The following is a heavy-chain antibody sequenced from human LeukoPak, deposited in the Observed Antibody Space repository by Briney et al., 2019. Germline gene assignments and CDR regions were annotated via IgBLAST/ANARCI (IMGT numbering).Heavy chain of an antibody. CDR2: ISSSGGST. CDR3: AKDRNYYDSSGYYYLDY. V-gene: IGHV3-23*01. J-gene: IGHJ4*02. Sequence: GGSLRLSCAASGFTFSTYAMSWVRQAPGKGLEWVSTISSSGGSTYYAYSVKGRFTISRDNSKNTLYLQMNSLRAEDTAVYYCAKDRNYYDSSGYYYLDYWGQGTLVTVSS. CDR1: GFTFSTYA. D-gene: IGHD3-22*01.